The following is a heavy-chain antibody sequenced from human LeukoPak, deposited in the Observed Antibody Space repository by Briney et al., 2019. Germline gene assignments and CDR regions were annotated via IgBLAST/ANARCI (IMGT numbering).Heavy chain of an antibody. CDR1: GYTFSDFS. Sequence: GGSLTLSCAASGYTFSDFSVDWVRQAPGKGLEWVSSISVRSNYRYYADSVRGRFTISRDDARDSLFLQMNSLRAEDTAVYFCVRLRRNNDRSGYYYYYDYWGQGTLVTVSS. D-gene: IGHD3-22*01. CDR3: VRLRRNNDRSGYYYYYDY. CDR2: ISVRSNYR. J-gene: IGHJ4*02. V-gene: IGHV3-21*01.